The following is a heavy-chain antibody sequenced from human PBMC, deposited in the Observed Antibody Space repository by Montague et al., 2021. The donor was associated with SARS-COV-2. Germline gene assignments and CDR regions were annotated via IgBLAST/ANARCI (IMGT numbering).Heavy chain of an antibody. D-gene: IGHD3-10*01. Sequence: SLRLSCAASGFTLRTYEMNWVRQAPGKGLEWVSYISSSGSTIYYADSVKGRFTIFRDNAKNSLYLQMNSLRAEDTAVYYCARDGRFGELDYWGQGTLVTVST. CDR2: ISSSGSTI. CDR3: ARDGRFGELDY. J-gene: IGHJ4*02. CDR1: GFTLRTYE. V-gene: IGHV3-48*03.